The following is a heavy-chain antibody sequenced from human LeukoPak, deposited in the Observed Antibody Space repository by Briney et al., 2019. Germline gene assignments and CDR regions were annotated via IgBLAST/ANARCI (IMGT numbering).Heavy chain of an antibody. V-gene: IGHV1-2*06. Sequence: ASVKVSCKASGYTFTGYYMHRVRQAPGQGLEWMGRINPNSGGTNYAQKFQGRVTMTRDTSISTAYMELSRLRSDDTAVYYCASQTGIAVADYPNRQPPDYWGQGTLVTVSS. CDR2: INPNSGGT. D-gene: IGHD6-19*01. CDR1: GYTFTGYY. J-gene: IGHJ4*02. CDR3: ASQTGIAVADYPNRQPPDY.